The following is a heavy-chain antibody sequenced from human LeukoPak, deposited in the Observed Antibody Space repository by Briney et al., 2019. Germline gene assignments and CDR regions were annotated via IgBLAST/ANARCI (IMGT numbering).Heavy chain of an antibody. D-gene: IGHD4-17*01. CDR2: IIPIFGTA. J-gene: IGHJ5*02. V-gene: IGHV1-69*13. CDR1: GGTFSSYA. Sequence: ASVKVSCKASGGTFSSYAISWVRQAPGQGLEWMGGIIPIFGTANYAQKFQGRVTITADESTSTAYMELSSLRSEDTAVYYCARERGDYGDYVRWFDPWGQGTLVTVSS. CDR3: ARERGDYGDYVRWFDP.